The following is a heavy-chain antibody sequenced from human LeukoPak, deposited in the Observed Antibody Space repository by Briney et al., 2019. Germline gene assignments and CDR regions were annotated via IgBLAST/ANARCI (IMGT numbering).Heavy chain of an antibody. CDR1: GFTFSSYA. J-gene: IGHJ6*02. V-gene: IGHV3-23*01. Sequence: GGSLRLSCAASGFTFSSYAMSWVRQAPGKGLEWFSAISGSGGSTYYADSVEGRFTISRDNSKNTLYLQMNSLRAEDTAVYYCAKDPRITMVRGSDGFYYYGMDVWGQGTTVTVSS. D-gene: IGHD3-10*01. CDR3: AKDPRITMVRGSDGFYYYGMDV. CDR2: ISGSGGST.